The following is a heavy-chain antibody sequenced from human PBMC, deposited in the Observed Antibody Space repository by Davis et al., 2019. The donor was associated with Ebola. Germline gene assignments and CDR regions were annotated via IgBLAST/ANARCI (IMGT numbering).Heavy chain of an antibody. CDR2: INPNSGGT. CDR3: ARYNDFWSGPTHYYYYYGMDV. V-gene: IGHV1-2*04. CDR1: GYTFTSYG. J-gene: IGHJ6*02. Sequence: ASVKVSCKASGYTFTSYGISWVRQAPGQGLEWMGWINPNSGGTNYAQKFQGWVTMTRDTSISTAYMELSRLRSDDTAVYYCARYNDFWSGPTHYYYYYGMDVWGQGTTVTVSS. D-gene: IGHD3-3*01.